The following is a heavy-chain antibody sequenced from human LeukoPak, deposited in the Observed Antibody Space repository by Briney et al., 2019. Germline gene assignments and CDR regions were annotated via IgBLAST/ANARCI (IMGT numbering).Heavy chain of an antibody. CDR2: IYYGGST. CDR1: GHSMTSSNHY. CDR3: ARRSHCTGDSCYPV. D-gene: IGHD2-15*01. Sequence: PSETLSLTCTVSGHSMTSSNHYWVWLRQPPGKGLEWIGSIYYGGSTYYNPSLKSRVTISQDTSKNQFSLKVNTVTAADTAVYHCARRSHCTGDSCYPVWGQGTTVTVSS. V-gene: IGHV4-39*01. J-gene: IGHJ6*02.